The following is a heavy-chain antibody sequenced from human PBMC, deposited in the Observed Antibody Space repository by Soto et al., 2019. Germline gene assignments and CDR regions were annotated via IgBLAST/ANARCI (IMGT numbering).Heavy chain of an antibody. Sequence: EVQLVESGGGLVQPGGSLSLSCVASGFTFRNYWMHWVRQAPGKGLEWVANIKPDGSAQYYVDSLKGRFTISRDNADNSLYLQMSSMRAEDTAVYYGAIDHSYCMDDWGKGTTVTVSS. CDR2: IKPDGSAQ. J-gene: IGHJ6*03. CDR1: GFTFRNYW. CDR3: AIDHSYCMDD. V-gene: IGHV3-7*01.